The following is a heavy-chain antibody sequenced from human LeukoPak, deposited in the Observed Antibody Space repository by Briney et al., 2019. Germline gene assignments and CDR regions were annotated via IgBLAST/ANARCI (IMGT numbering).Heavy chain of an antibody. CDR2: ISPYNGNT. Sequence: ASVKVSCKASGYTFNKYGISWVRQAPGQGLEWMGWISPYNGNTNYAQKFQGRVTMTRDTSISTAYMVLNRLRSDDTAVYYCAREYYYGSGNYYNRIDYWGQGTLVTVSS. J-gene: IGHJ4*02. CDR3: AREYYYGSGNYYNRIDY. D-gene: IGHD3-10*01. CDR1: GYTFNKYG. V-gene: IGHV1-18*01.